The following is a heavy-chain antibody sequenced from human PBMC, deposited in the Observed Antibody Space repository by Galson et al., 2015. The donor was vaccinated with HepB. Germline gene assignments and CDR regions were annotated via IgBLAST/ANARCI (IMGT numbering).Heavy chain of an antibody. CDR3: ARAQGYCSSTSCYVYYYGMDV. D-gene: IGHD2-2*01. CDR1: GFTFSCYW. J-gene: IGHJ6*02. V-gene: IGHV3-7*01. Sequence: SLRLSCAASGFTFSCYWMSWVRQAPGKGLEWVANIKQDGSEKYYVDSVKGRFTISRDNAKNSLYLQMNSLRAEDTAVYYCARAQGYCSSTSCYVYYYGMDVWGQGTTVTVSS. CDR2: IKQDGSEK.